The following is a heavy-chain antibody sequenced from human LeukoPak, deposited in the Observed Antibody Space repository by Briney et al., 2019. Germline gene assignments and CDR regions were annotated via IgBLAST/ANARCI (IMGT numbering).Heavy chain of an antibody. CDR3: ARDKSSGWYGLF. CDR1: GFTFSGYG. D-gene: IGHD6-19*01. CDR2: IWSDGSNK. V-gene: IGHV3-33*01. J-gene: IGHJ4*02. Sequence: PGGSLRLSCAASGFTFSGYGMHWVRQAPGKGLEWVTVIWSDGSNKYYADSVKSRFTISRDNSKNTLYLQMNSLRAEDTAVYYCARDKSSGWYGLFWGQGTLVTVSS.